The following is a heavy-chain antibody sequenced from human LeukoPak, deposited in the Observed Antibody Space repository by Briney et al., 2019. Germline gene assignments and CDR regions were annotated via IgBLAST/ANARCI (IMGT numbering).Heavy chain of an antibody. CDR3: ARSSMWLSYGMDV. CDR2: IKQDGSEK. CDR1: GFTFSRYW. J-gene: IGHJ6*02. Sequence: GGSLRLSCAASGFTFSRYWMSWVRQAPGKGLEWVANIKQDGSEKYYVDSVKGRFTISRDNAKNSLYLQMNSLRAEDTAVYDCARSSMWLSYGMDVWGQGTTVTVSS. D-gene: IGHD6-19*01. V-gene: IGHV3-7*01.